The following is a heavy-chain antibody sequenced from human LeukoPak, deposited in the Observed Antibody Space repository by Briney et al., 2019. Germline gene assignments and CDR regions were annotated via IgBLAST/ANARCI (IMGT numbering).Heavy chain of an antibody. CDR1: GYSISSGYY. CDR2: IYHIGST. D-gene: IGHD2-15*01. CDR3: ARDSECSGGGCYSFWYFDL. Sequence: SETLSLTCTVSGYSISSGYYWGWIRQPPGKGLEWIGNIYHIGSTYYNPSLKSRVTMSVDTSKNQFSLKLSSVTAADTAMYYCARDSECSGGGCYSFWYFDLWGRGTLVTVSS. J-gene: IGHJ2*01. V-gene: IGHV4-38-2*02.